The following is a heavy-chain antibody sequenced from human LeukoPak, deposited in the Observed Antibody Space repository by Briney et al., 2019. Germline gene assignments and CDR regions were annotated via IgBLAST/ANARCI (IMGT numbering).Heavy chain of an antibody. CDR1: GYTFTGYY. CDR2: INPNSGGT. Sequence: GASVKVSCKASGYTFTGYYMHWVRQAPGQGLEWMGWINPNSGGTNYAQKFQGRVTMTRDTSISTAYMDLSRLKSDDTAVYYCTRGPPYSYGNDFDYWGQGTLVTVSS. D-gene: IGHD5-18*01. V-gene: IGHV1-2*02. CDR3: TRGPPYSYGNDFDY. J-gene: IGHJ4*02.